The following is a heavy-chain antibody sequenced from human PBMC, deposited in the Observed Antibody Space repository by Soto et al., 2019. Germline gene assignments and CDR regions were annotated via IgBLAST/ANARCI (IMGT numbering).Heavy chain of an antibody. J-gene: IGHJ6*02. V-gene: IGHV3-7*01. CDR1: GFTFSSYW. CDR3: AKARGWYGEGNYYGMDV. D-gene: IGHD6-19*01. Sequence: PGGSLRLSCAASGFTFSSYWMSWVRQAPGKGLEWVANIKQDGSEKYYADSVKGRFTISKDNSKNTLYLQMNSLRAEDTAIYYCAKARGWYGEGNYYGMDVWGPGTTVPVSS. CDR2: IKQDGSEK.